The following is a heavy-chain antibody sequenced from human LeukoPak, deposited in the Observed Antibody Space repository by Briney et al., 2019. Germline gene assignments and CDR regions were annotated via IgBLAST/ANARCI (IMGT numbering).Heavy chain of an antibody. CDR2: IKQDGREK. Sequence: GGSLRLSYAASGFTFSNYWMNWVRRAPGKGLEWVANIKQDGREKYYVDSVKGRFAISRDNAKNSLYLQMNSLRVEDTAVYYCARGMGWSRLFDYWGQGTLVTVSS. J-gene: IGHJ4*02. V-gene: IGHV3-7*01. CDR3: ARGMGWSRLFDY. CDR1: GFTFSNYW. D-gene: IGHD3-3*01.